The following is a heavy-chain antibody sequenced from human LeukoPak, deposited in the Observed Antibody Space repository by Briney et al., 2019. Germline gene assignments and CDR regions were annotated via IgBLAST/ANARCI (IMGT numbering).Heavy chain of an antibody. J-gene: IGHJ4*02. CDR2: IKSITDGATT. CDR1: GFTFSNAW. D-gene: IGHD3-10*01. V-gene: IGHV3-15*01. Sequence: GSLRLSCAASGFTFSNAWMSWVRQAPGKGLEWVGRIKSITDGATTDYAAPVKGRFTISRDDSKNTLYLQMNSLKPEDTAVYHCPTDLELRGVPDCWGQGALVTVSS. CDR3: PTDLELRGVPDC.